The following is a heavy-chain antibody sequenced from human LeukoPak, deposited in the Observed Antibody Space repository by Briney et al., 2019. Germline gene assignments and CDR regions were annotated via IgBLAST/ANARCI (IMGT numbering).Heavy chain of an antibody. CDR3: ARVSVQLWLIDY. Sequence: SETLSLTCTVSGGSISSSSYYWGWIRQPPGKGLEWIGNIYYSRSTHYSPSLKSRVTISVDTSKNQFSLKLSSVTAADTAVYYCARVSVQLWLIDYWGQGTLVTVSS. CDR2: IYYSRST. D-gene: IGHD5-18*01. V-gene: IGHV4-39*01. CDR1: GGSISSSSYY. J-gene: IGHJ4*02.